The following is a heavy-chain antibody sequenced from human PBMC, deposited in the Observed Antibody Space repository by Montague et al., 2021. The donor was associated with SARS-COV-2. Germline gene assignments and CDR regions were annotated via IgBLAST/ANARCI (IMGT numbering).Heavy chain of an antibody. V-gene: IGHV4-31*03. CDR2: IYYSGST. CDR1: GGSISSGGYY. CDR3: ASTYGGNLGYYYYYMDA. Sequence: TLSLTCTVSGGSISSGGYYWSWIRQHTGKGLEWIGYIYYSGSTYYNPSLKSRVTISVDTSKNQFSLKLSSVTAADTAVYYCASTYGGNLGYYYYYMDAWGKVTTVTVSS. D-gene: IGHD4-23*01. J-gene: IGHJ6*03.